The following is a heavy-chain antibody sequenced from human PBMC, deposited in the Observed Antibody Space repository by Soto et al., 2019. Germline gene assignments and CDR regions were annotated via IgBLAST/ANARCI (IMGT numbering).Heavy chain of an antibody. J-gene: IGHJ6*02. CDR1: GFTFSSYA. D-gene: IGHD5-18*01. CDR2: ISGSGGST. Sequence: GGSLRLACAASGFTFSSYAMSWVRQAPGKGLEWVSAISGSGGSTYYADSVKGRFTISRDNSKNTLYLQMISLRAEDTALYYCARGPWDTLMVTRDYYYGMDVWGQGTTVTVS. V-gene: IGHV3-23*01. CDR3: ARGPWDTLMVTRDYYYGMDV.